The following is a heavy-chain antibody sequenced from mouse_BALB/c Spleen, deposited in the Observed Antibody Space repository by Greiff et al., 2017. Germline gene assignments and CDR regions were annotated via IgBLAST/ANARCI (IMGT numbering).Heavy chain of an antibody. Sequence: DVQLQESGPGLVKPSQSLSLTCSVTGYSITSGYYWNWIRQFPGNKLEWMGYISYDGSNNYNPSLKNRISITRDTSKNQFFLKLNSVTTEDTATYYCARGGYDGYYEDYWGQGTSVTVSS. D-gene: IGHD2-3*01. CDR3: ARGGYDGYYEDY. V-gene: IGHV3-6*02. CDR2: ISYDGSN. J-gene: IGHJ4*01. CDR1: GYSITSGYY.